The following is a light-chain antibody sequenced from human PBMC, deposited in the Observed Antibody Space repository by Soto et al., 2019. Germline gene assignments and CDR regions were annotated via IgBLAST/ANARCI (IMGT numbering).Light chain of an antibody. J-gene: IGKJ1*01. V-gene: IGKV3-20*01. CDR3: QQYGSSPRT. Sequence: EIVLTQSPGTLSLSPGERATLSCRASQSVSSSYLAWYQQKPGQAPRLLIYGASSRATGIQDRLSGSGSGTDFHLTISRLEPEDFAVYYCQQYGSSPRTFGQGTKVEIK. CDR1: QSVSSSY. CDR2: GAS.